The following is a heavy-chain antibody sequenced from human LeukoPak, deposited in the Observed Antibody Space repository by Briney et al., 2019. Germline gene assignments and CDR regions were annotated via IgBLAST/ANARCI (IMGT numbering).Heavy chain of an antibody. V-gene: IGHV4-38-2*02. CDR3: ARGIDY. Sequence: SETLSLTCTVSGYSISSGYYWGWIRQPPGKGLEWIGSIYHSGSTYYNPSLKSRVTISVDTPKNQFSLKLSSVTAADTAIYYCARGIDYWGQGTLVTVSS. CDR1: GYSISSGYY. J-gene: IGHJ4*02. CDR2: IYHSGST.